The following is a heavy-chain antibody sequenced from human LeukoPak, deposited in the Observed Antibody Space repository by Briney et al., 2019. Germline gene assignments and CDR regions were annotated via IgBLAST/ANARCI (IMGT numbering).Heavy chain of an antibody. V-gene: IGHV4-4*09. CDR1: GGSISGYF. Sequence: PSETLSLTCTVAGGSISGYFWSWIRQPPGKGPEWVGYIYSTGATNYSPAPSRRVTISVDTSKNQLSLNLRFVTATDTAVYHCARHNPPPTGFCSGTSCFMSGSQYFYMDVWGKGTSVTVS. CDR2: IYSTGAT. D-gene: IGHD2-2*01. J-gene: IGHJ6*03. CDR3: ARHNPPPTGFCSGTSCFMSGSQYFYMDV.